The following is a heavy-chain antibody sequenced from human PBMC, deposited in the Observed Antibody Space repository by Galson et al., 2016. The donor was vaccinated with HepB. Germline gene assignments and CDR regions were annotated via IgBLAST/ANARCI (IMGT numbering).Heavy chain of an antibody. J-gene: IGHJ4*02. CDR2: ISYDGSNK. D-gene: IGHD3-22*01. CDR3: ARDSNPGYYHDTTGYLDY. CDR1: GFTFTSYG. Sequence: SLRLSCAASGFTFTSYGMHWVRQAPGKGLEWVAVISYDGSNKYYADSVKGRFTISRDNSKNTLYLQMNSLRAEDTAVYYCARDSNPGYYHDTTGYLDYWGQGTLVTVSS. V-gene: IGHV3-30*03.